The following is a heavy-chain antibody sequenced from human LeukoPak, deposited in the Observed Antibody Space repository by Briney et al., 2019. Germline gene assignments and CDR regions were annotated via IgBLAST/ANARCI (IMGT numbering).Heavy chain of an antibody. Sequence: GGSLRLSCAASGFTFDDYAMHWVRQAPGKGLEWVSLISGDSGSTYYADSVKGRFTISRDNSKNSLYLQMNSLRTEDTALYYCAKDSLPYYYDSTHYISPFDYWGQGTLVTVSS. CDR2: ISGDSGST. D-gene: IGHD3-22*01. CDR1: GFTFDDYA. CDR3: AKDSLPYYYDSTHYISPFDY. J-gene: IGHJ4*02. V-gene: IGHV3-43*02.